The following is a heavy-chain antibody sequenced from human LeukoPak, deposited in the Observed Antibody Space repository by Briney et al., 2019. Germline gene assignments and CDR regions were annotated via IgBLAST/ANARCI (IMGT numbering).Heavy chain of an antibody. CDR3: AREQLVFAHTMSYNWFDP. J-gene: IGHJ5*02. D-gene: IGHD6-13*01. CDR2: TYYRSKWYN. V-gene: IGHV6-1*01. Sequence: SQTLSLTCAISGDSVSSNSAAWNWIRQSPSRGLEWLGRTYYRSKWYNDYAVSVKSRITINPDTSKNQFSLQLNSVTPKDTAVYYCAREQLVFAHTMSYNWFDPWGQGTLVTVSS. CDR1: GDSVSSNSAA.